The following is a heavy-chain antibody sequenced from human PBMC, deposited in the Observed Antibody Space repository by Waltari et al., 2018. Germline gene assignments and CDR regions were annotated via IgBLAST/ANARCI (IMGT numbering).Heavy chain of an antibody. V-gene: IGHV3-21*01. CDR3: ARPLTQSDYYYMDV. D-gene: IGHD3-9*01. CDR2: ISSSSSYI. Sequence: EVQLVESGGGLVKPGGSLRLSCAASGFTFSSYSMNWVRQAPGKGLEWFSSISSSSSYIYYADSVKGRFTISRDNAKNSLYLQMNSLRAEDTAVYYCARPLTQSDYYYMDVWGKGTTVTVSS. CDR1: GFTFSSYS. J-gene: IGHJ6*03.